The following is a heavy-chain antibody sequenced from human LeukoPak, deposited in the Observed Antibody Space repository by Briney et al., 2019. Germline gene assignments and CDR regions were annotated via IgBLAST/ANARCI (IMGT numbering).Heavy chain of an antibody. CDR2: IKQDGSEK. V-gene: IGHV3-7*03. CDR1: GVTFSSYW. Sequence: GSLRLSCAASGVTFSSYWMSWVRQAPGKGLEWVANIKQDGSEKYYVDSVKGRFTISRDNAKNSLYLQMNSLRAEDTAVYYCARVYPFNFDYWGQGTLVTVSS. J-gene: IGHJ4*02. CDR3: ARVYPFNFDY.